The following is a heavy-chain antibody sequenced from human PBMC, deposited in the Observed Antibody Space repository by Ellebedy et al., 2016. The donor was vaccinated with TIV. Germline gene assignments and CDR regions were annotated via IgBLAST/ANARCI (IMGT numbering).Heavy chain of an antibody. V-gene: IGHV4-4*07. J-gene: IGHJ5*02. Sequence: MPSETLSLTCTVSGASISSYYWRWIRQPAGKGLEWIGRIYSSGTTTYNPSLKSRVSMSVDTSKNQFPLRLRSMTAADTAVYYCARDWTRGGGYFASWFDPWGQGTPVTVSS. CDR1: GASISSYY. CDR3: ARDWTRGGGYFASWFDP. D-gene: IGHD2/OR15-2a*01. CDR2: IYSSGTT.